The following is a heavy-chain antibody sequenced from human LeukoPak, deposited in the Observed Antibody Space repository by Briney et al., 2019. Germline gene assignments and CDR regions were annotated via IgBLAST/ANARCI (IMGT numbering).Heavy chain of an antibody. J-gene: IGHJ3*02. Sequence: GASVKVSCKASGYTFTSYGISWVRQAPGQGLEWMGWIRAYNGNTNYAQKLQGRVTMTTDTSTSTAYMELRSLRSDDTAVYYCARDYDFWSGYPNDAFDIWGQGTMVTVSS. CDR3: ARDYDFWSGYPNDAFDI. D-gene: IGHD3-3*01. V-gene: IGHV1-18*01. CDR2: IRAYNGNT. CDR1: GYTFTSYG.